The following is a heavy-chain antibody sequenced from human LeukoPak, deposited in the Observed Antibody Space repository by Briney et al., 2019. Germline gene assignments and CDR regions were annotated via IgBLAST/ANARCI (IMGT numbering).Heavy chain of an antibody. J-gene: IGHJ5*02. CDR2: MNPNSGNT. D-gene: IGHD2-15*01. Sequence: ASVKVSCKASGYTFTSYDINWVRQATGQGLEWMGWMNPNSGNTGYAQKFQGRVTMTEDTSTDTAYMELSSLRSEDTAVYYCATYPPNCSGGSCYTDRWFDPWGQGTLVTVSS. CDR1: GYTFTSYD. CDR3: ATYPPNCSGGSCYTDRWFDP. V-gene: IGHV1-8*02.